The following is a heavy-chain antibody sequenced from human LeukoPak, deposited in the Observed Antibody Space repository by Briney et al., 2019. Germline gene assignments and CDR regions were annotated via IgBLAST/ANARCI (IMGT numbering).Heavy chain of an antibody. J-gene: IGHJ4*02. Sequence: GGSLRLSCAASGFTFSTYEINWVRQAPGKGLEWVSYISRSGSTIYYADSVKGRFTVSRDNAKNSLYLQMTSLRAEDTAVYYCARTFSNYDSSGYYLLYWGQGTLVTVSS. CDR2: ISRSGSTI. CDR1: GFTFSTYE. D-gene: IGHD3-22*01. CDR3: ARTFSNYDSSGYYLLY. V-gene: IGHV3-48*03.